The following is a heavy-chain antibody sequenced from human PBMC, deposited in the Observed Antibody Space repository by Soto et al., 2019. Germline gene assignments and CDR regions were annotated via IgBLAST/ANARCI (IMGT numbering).Heavy chain of an antibody. D-gene: IGHD6-13*01. Sequence: QVQLVQSGAEVKKPGSSVKVSCKASGGTFSSYAISWVRQAPGQGLEWMGGIIPIFGTANYAQKFQGRVTITANESTSTAYMELSSLRSEDTAVYYCARDSPTHGDSSRYGMDVWGQGTTVTVSS. V-gene: IGHV1-69*01. CDR3: ARDSPTHGDSSRYGMDV. CDR1: GGTFSSYA. J-gene: IGHJ6*02. CDR2: IIPIFGTA.